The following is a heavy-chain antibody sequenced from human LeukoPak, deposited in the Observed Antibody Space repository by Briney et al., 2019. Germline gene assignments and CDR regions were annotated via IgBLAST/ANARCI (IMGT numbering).Heavy chain of an antibody. CDR2: ISGSSSYI. CDR1: GFTFSSYS. Sequence: GGSLRLSCAASGFTFSSYSMNWVRQAPGKGLEWVSSISGSSSYIYYADSVKGRFTISRDNAKNSLYLQMNSLRAEDTAVYYCAKDRYSYGFGSDYWGQGTLVTVSS. CDR3: AKDRYSYGFGSDY. D-gene: IGHD5-18*01. J-gene: IGHJ4*02. V-gene: IGHV3-21*01.